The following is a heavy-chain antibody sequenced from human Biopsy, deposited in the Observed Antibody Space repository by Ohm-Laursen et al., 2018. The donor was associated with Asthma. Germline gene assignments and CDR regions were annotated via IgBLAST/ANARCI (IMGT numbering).Heavy chain of an antibody. D-gene: IGHD2-15*01. J-gene: IGHJ4*02. CDR3: AKGGTYTTDRYAY. CDR2: ISSSGAST. CDR1: GFTFSSCA. Sequence: SLRLSCSASGFTFSSCAMSWVRQAPGKGLEWISSISSSGASTYYADSVKGRFTISRDNSKNTLYLQMSSLRADDTAVYYCAKGGTYTTDRYAYWGQGSLVTVSS. V-gene: IGHV3-23*01.